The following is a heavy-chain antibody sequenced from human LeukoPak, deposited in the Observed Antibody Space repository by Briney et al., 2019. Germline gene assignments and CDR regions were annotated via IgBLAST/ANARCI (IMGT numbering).Heavy chain of an antibody. D-gene: IGHD6-19*01. CDR3: ARGDSSGWYGPRNWFDP. Sequence: SETLSLTCTVSGGSISSSSYYWGWIRQPPGKGLEWIGSIYYSGSTYYNPSLKSRVTISVASSKNQFSLKLSSVTAADTAVYYCARGDSSGWYGPRNWFDPWGQGTLVTVSS. CDR1: GGSISSSSYY. CDR2: IYYSGST. J-gene: IGHJ5*02. V-gene: IGHV4-39*01.